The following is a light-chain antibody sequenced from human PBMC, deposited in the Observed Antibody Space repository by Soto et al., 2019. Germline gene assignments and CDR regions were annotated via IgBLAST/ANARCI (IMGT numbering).Light chain of an antibody. Sequence: EIVLTQSPGTLSLSPGERATLSCRAIQSVSSSYLALYPQKPGQAPRLLIHGATTRATGIPARFSGSGSGTEFTLTIASLQPDDFATYYCQQYNDYSTWTFGQGTKVDIK. CDR1: QSVSSSY. V-gene: IGKV3-20*01. CDR2: GAT. J-gene: IGKJ1*01. CDR3: QQYNDYSTWT.